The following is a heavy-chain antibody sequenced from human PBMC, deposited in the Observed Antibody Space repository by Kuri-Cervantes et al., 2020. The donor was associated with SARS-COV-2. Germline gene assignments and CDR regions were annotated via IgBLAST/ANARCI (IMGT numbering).Heavy chain of an antibody. V-gene: IGHV3-30*18. CDR2: ISYDGTNK. CDR3: AKDNLGWDYNNRGMDA. D-gene: IGHD3-22*01. J-gene: IGHJ6*02. Sequence: GGSLRLSCAASGFSFSYYGMHWVRQAPGKGLEWVAVISYDGTNKYCVDSVKGRFTISRDNSKNTLYLQMNSLRPEDTAVYYCAKDNLGWDYNNRGMDAWGQGTTVTVSS. CDR1: GFSFSYYG.